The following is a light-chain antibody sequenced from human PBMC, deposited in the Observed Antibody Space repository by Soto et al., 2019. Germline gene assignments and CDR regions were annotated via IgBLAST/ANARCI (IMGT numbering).Light chain of an antibody. CDR1: QGVTTN. CDR3: QQRRSWPPTIT. V-gene: IGKV3-11*01. Sequence: EIVRTQSQASLSVSPGERATISCVTGQGVTTNFAWYQQKSGQSPRLLIYDASYRATDIPPRFSGSGSGTDFTLTISSLEPEDFAVYYCQQRRSWPPTITFGQGTRLEIK. CDR2: DAS. J-gene: IGKJ5*01.